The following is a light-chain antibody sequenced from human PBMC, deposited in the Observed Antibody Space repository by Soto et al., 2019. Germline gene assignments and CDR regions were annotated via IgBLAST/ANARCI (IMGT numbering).Light chain of an antibody. CDR2: TAS. J-gene: IGKJ2*01. V-gene: IGKV1-39*01. CDR1: ESISSY. CDR3: QQSYSRPYT. Sequence: DIQMTQSPSSLSASVGDRVTITCRASESISSYLNWYQQKPGKAPKLLIYTASSLQSGVPSRFSGSRSGTDFTLAISSLQPEDFATYYCQQSYSRPYTFGQGTNLEIK.